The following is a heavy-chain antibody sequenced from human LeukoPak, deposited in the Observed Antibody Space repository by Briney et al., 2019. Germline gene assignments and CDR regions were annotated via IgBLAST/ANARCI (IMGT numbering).Heavy chain of an antibody. CDR3: ARAPVGIPGADWFDP. CDR2: IKPSGCST. J-gene: IGHJ5*02. D-gene: IGHD4/OR15-4a*01. CDR1: GYTFTSDY. Sequence: ASGKVSCKASGYTFTSDYMHWVRQAPGQGLEWMGIIKPSGCSTSYAQKFQGRVTMTRDTSTSTVYMALSSLRSEDTAVYYCARAPVGIPGADWFDPWGQGTLVTVSS. V-gene: IGHV1-46*01.